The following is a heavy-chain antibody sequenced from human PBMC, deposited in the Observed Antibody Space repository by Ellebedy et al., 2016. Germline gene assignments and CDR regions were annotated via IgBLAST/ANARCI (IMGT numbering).Heavy chain of an antibody. Sequence: ASVKVSCKASGYTFTSYGISWVRQAPGQGLEWMGWISGYNGNTNYAQKFQGRVTMTRNTSISTAYMELSSLRSDDTAVYYCARGRIAQLWSERYFDLWGRGTLVTVSS. D-gene: IGHD5-18*01. CDR3: ARGRIAQLWSERYFDL. V-gene: IGHV1-18*04. J-gene: IGHJ2*01. CDR2: ISGYNGNT. CDR1: GYTFTSYG.